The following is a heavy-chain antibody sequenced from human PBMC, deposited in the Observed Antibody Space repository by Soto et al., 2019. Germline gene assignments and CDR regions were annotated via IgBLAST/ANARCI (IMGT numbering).Heavy chain of an antibody. Sequence: SVKVSCKASGGTFSSYAISWVRQAPGQGLEWVGGIIPIFGTANYAQKFQDRVTITADESTSTAYMELSSLRSEDTAVYYCAARGPYYYDSSGYEDLDYWGQGTLVTVSS. V-gene: IGHV1-69*13. CDR3: AARGPYYYDSSGYEDLDY. CDR1: GGTFSSYA. CDR2: IIPIFGTA. D-gene: IGHD3-22*01. J-gene: IGHJ4*02.